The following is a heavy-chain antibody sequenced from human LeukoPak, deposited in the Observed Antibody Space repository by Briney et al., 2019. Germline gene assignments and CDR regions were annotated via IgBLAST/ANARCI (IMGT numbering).Heavy chain of an antibody. CDR2: MSYGGTYK. V-gene: IGHV3-30-3*01. D-gene: IGHD2-15*01. J-gene: IGHJ3*02. CDR1: GFTFSSYA. CDR3: ARSRGSPNSGEDAFDI. Sequence: GGSLRLSCATSGFTFSSYAMHWVRQAPGKGLGWVAVMSYGGTYKYYADSVKGRFTISRDNSKNTVYLQMNSLRGEDTAVYYCARSRGSPNSGEDAFDIWGQGTVVTVSS.